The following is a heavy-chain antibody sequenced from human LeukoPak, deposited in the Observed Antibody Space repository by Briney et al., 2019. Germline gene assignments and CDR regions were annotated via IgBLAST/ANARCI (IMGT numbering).Heavy chain of an antibody. CDR3: ARDSARGYSYGYNAFDI. CDR1: GYNFRNYG. CDR2: ITAGNGNT. J-gene: IGHJ3*02. Sequence: ASVKVSCKASGYNFRNYGIGWVRQAPRQGLEWMGWITAGNGNTNYAQKVQGRVTMTTDTSTSTAYMELRGLRSDDTAVYFCARDSARGYSYGYNAFDIWGQGTMVTASS. D-gene: IGHD5-18*01. V-gene: IGHV1-18*01.